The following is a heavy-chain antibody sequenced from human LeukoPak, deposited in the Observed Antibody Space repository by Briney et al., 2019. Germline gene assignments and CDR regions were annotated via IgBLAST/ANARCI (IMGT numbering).Heavy chain of an antibody. D-gene: IGHD5-12*01. Sequence: PGGSLRLSCGASGFTFSSYAMSWVRQAPGKGLEWVSAISGSGGSTYYADSVKGRFTISRDNSKNTLYLQMNSLRAEDTAVYYCAKDIGREYSGYEDTVPIFSDAFDIWGQGTMVTVSS. V-gene: IGHV3-23*01. J-gene: IGHJ3*02. CDR2: ISGSGGST. CDR3: AKDIGREYSGYEDTVPIFSDAFDI. CDR1: GFTFSSYA.